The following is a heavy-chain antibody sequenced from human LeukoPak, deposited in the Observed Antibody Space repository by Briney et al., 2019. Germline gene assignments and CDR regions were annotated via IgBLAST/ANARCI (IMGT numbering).Heavy chain of an antibody. D-gene: IGHD3-10*01. CDR3: ARGLGSDSYYGS. Sequence: GASVKVSCKASGYTFTSYYIHWVRQAPGQGLEWMGIINPSGGSPTYTQKFQGRVTMARDTSTSAVFMELSSLRSEDTALYYCARGLGSDSYYGSWGQGTLVTVSS. CDR1: GYTFTSYY. J-gene: IGHJ5*02. V-gene: IGHV1-46*01. CDR2: INPSGGSP.